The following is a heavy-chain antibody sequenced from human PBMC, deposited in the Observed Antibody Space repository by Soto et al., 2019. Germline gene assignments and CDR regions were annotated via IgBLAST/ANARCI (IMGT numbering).Heavy chain of an antibody. V-gene: IGHV4-30-2*01. CDR2: IYHTGST. CDR3: ARDFPDSGGPTLGMGV. D-gene: IGHD6-19*01. J-gene: IGHJ6*02. Sequence: SETLSLTCVVSGGSISSGGYSWSWIRQPPGKGLEWIGYIYHTGSTYYNPSLKSRVTISVDRSKDQFSLKLSSVTATDTAVYYCARDFPDSGGPTLGMGVGAQGTTVTVSS. CDR1: GGSISSGGYS.